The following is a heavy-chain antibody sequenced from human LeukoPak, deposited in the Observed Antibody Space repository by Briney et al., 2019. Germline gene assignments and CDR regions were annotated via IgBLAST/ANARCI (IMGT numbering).Heavy chain of an antibody. D-gene: IGHD6-13*01. CDR1: GGSISSYY. CDR3: ARGMRAAAVYYYGMDV. J-gene: IGHJ6*02. Sequence: SETLSLTCTVSGGSISSYYWSWIRQPPGKGLEWFGYIYYSGSTNYNPSLKSRVTISVDTSKNQFSLKLSSVTAADTAVYYCARGMRAAAVYYYGMDVWGQGTTVTVSS. V-gene: IGHV4-59*08. CDR2: IYYSGST.